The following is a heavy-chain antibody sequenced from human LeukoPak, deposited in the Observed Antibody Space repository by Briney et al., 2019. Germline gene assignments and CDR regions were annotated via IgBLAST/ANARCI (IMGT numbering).Heavy chain of an antibody. CDR1: GYTFTGYY. Sequence: ASVKVSCTASGYTFTGYYMHWVRQAPGQGLEWMGWFNPNGGGTNYAQKFQGWVTMTRDTSISTAYMELSRLRSDDTAVYYCARAVAALDAFDIWGQGTMVTVSS. CDR2: FNPNGGGT. CDR3: ARAVAALDAFDI. J-gene: IGHJ3*02. V-gene: IGHV1-2*04. D-gene: IGHD6-19*01.